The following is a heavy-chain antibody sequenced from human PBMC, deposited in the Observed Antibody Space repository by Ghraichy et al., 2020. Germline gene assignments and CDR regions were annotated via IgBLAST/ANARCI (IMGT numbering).Heavy chain of an antibody. D-gene: IGHD4-17*01. CDR1: GGSISSSSYY. CDR3: ARAAVNDYGDYDYFDY. CDR2: IYYSGST. J-gene: IGHJ4*02. Sequence: ESLNISCTVSGGSISSSSYYWGWIRQPPGKGLEWIGSIYYSGSTYYNPSLKSRVTISVDTSKNQFSLKLSSVTAADTAVYYCARAAVNDYGDYDYFDYWGQGTLVTVSS. V-gene: IGHV4-39*01.